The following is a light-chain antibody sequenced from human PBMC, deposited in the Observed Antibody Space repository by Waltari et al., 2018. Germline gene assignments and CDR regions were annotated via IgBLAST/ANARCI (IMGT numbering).Light chain of an antibody. V-gene: IGKV2-30*01. J-gene: IGKJ1*01. CDR2: MVS. CDR3: MQGANWPPT. CDR1: HSLVYDNGKTY. Sequence: DVVMTQSPLSLSVALGQPASISCTSSHSLVYDNGKTYLNWLHQRPAQSPRRLIYMVSTRVSVVAGRFSGSGSGTDFTLTINGVEAEYVGLYFCMQGANWPPTFGQGTRVEIK.